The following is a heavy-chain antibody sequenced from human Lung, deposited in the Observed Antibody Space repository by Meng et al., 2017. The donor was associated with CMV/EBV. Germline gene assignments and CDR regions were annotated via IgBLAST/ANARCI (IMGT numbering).Heavy chain of an antibody. V-gene: IGHV3-30*02. CDR1: GFTFSSYG. CDR2: ILYDGSYK. CDR3: PKKVRTLAPGGDFDY. D-gene: IGHD4-23*01. Sequence: GESXKISXAAAGFTFSSYGMHWVRQAPGKGLEWVAFILYDGSYKYSADSVKGRFTISRDNSKNTLYLQMNSLRAEDTAVYYCPKKVRTLAPGGDFDYWGQGTXVTVSS. J-gene: IGHJ4*02.